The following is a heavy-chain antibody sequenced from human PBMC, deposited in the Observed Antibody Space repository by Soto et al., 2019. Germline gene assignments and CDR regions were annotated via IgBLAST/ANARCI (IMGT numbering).Heavy chain of an antibody. CDR3: ARAYTWGVAVAGT. J-gene: IGHJ4*02. D-gene: IGHD6-19*01. Sequence: ASVKVSCKASGYTFTSFDISWVRQATGQGLEWMGWMNPNSGNTGYAQKFQGRVTMTRNTSISTAYMELSSLRSEDTAAYYCARAYTWGVAVAGTWAPGTLVTVSS. V-gene: IGHV1-8*01. CDR1: GYTFTSFD. CDR2: MNPNSGNT.